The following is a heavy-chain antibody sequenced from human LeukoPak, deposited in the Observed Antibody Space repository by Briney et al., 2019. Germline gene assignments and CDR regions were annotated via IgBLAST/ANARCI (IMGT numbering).Heavy chain of an antibody. CDR1: GGTFSSYA. D-gene: IGHD3-10*01. CDR3: ARDKPGLPYYGSGSYYSSVSSGIDY. Sequence: SVKVSCKASGGTFSSYAISWVRQAPGQGLEWMGGIIPIFGTANYAQKFQGRVTITADESTSTAYMELSSLRSEDTAVYYCARDKPGLPYYGSGSYYSSVSSGIDYWGQGTLVTVSS. J-gene: IGHJ4*02. V-gene: IGHV1-69*13. CDR2: IIPIFGTA.